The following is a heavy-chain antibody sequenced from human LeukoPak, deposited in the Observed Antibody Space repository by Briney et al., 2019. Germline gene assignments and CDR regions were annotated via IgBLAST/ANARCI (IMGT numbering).Heavy chain of an antibody. CDR3: AKDFKWELLYWFDP. V-gene: IGHV3-30*18. CDR2: ISYDGSNK. J-gene: IGHJ5*02. CDR1: GFTFSSYG. Sequence: PGRSLRLSCAASGFTFSSYGMHWVRQAPGKGLEWVAVISYDGSNKYHADSVKGRFTISRDNSKDTLYLQMNSLRAEDTAVYYCAKDFKWELLYWFDPWGQGTLVTVSS. D-gene: IGHD1-26*01.